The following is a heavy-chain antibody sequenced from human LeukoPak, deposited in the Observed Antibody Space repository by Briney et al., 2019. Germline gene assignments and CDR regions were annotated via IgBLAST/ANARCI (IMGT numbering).Heavy chain of an antibody. CDR1: GFTFSDYY. D-gene: IGHD3-22*01. CDR3: ARIVSDYYDSSGYYQDY. J-gene: IGHJ4*02. V-gene: IGHV3-11*01. CDR2: ISSSGRTI. Sequence: GGSLRLSCAASGFTFSDYYMSWIRQAPGKGLEWVSYISSSGRTIYYADSVKGRFTISRDNAKNSLYLQMNSLRAEDTAVYYCARIVSDYYDSSGYYQDYWGQGTLVTVSS.